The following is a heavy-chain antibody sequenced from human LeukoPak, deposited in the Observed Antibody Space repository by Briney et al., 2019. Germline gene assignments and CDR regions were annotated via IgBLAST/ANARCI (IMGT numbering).Heavy chain of an antibody. J-gene: IGHJ4*02. CDR2: ISYDGSNK. D-gene: IGHD3-10*01. V-gene: IGHV3-30*19. CDR3: ARDRTVRGVQPFDY. CDR1: GFIFSTYG. Sequence: HPGGSLRLSCAASGFIFSTYGLHWVRQAPGKGLEWVAVISYDGSNKYYADSVKGRFTISRDNSKNTLYLQMNSLRAEDTAVYYCARDRTVRGVQPFDYWGQGTLVTVSS.